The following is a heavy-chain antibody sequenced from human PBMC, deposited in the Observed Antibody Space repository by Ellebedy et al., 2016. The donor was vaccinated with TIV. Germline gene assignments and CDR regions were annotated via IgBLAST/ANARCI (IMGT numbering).Heavy chain of an antibody. D-gene: IGHD1-14*01. CDR3: ARLRQSRDRSHWYFDL. Sequence: SETLSLXCTVSGGSFASYYWSWIRQSAGKGLEWIGRIFMSGSTSYNSSLKNRVTMSADASTTQLSLSLSSVTAADTAVYFCARLRQSRDRSHWYFDLWGRGTLVTVSS. CDR1: GGSFASYY. CDR2: IFMSGST. V-gene: IGHV4-4*07. J-gene: IGHJ2*01.